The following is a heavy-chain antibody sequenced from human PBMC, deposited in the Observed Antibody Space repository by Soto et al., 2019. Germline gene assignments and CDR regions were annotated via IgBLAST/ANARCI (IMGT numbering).Heavy chain of an antibody. CDR3: AKGSRSYRPYYFDY. CDR1: GFTFGTYA. J-gene: IGHJ4*02. CDR2: ITGNGDST. D-gene: IGHD1-26*01. Sequence: EVQVLESGGDLVQPGGSLRLSCIASGFTFGTYAMSWVRQAPGKGLDWVSAITGNGDSTYYADSVKGRFTTSRDNSKAPGYLEMNSLRADDTAVYYCAKGSRSYRPYYFDYWGQGSLVTVSS. V-gene: IGHV3-23*01.